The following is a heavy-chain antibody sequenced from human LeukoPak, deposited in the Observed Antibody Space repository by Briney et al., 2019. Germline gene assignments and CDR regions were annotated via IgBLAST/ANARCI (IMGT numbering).Heavy chain of an antibody. Sequence: PGGSLRLSCAASGFTFSSYGMHWVRQAPGQGLEWMGWINPNSGGTNYAQKFQGRVTMTRDTSTSTAYMELSRLRSDDTAVYYCARDALRNRHWGAWFDPWGQGTLVTVSS. J-gene: IGHJ5*02. V-gene: IGHV1-2*02. D-gene: IGHD7-27*01. CDR1: GFTFSSYG. CDR2: INPNSGGT. CDR3: ARDALRNRHWGAWFDP.